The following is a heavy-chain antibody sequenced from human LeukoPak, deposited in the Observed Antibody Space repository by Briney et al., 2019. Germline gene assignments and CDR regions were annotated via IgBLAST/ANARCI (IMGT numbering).Heavy chain of an antibody. CDR1: GFTFSSYA. J-gene: IGHJ4*02. D-gene: IGHD4-17*01. CDR2: ISYDGSNK. CDR3: ARDSADDYGDPLATFDY. V-gene: IGHV3-30*04. Sequence: PGGSLRLSCAASGFTFSSYAMHWVRQAPGKGLEWVAVISYDGSNKYYADSVKGRFTISRDNSKNTLYLQMNSLRAEDTAVYYCARDSADDYGDPLATFDYWGQGTLVTVSS.